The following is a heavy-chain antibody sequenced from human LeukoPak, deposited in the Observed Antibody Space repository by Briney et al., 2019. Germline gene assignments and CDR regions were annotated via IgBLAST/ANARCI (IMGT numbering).Heavy chain of an antibody. D-gene: IGHD3-22*01. CDR2: ISSSSDYI. Sequence: GGSLRLSCAASGFTFSSYSMNWVRQAPGKGLEWVSSISSSSDYIYYADSVKGRFTISRDNAKNSLYLQMNSLRAEDTAVYYCVSWGGYYDSSGYYSPIDYWGQGTLVTVSS. CDR1: GFTFSSYS. CDR3: VSWGGYYDSSGYYSPIDY. V-gene: IGHV3-21*01. J-gene: IGHJ4*02.